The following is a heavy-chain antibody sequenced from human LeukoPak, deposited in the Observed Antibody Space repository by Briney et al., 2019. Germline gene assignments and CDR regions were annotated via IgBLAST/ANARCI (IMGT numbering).Heavy chain of an antibody. J-gene: IGHJ4*02. Sequence: SETLSLTCTVSGGSISSGGYYWSWIRQHPGKGLEWIGYIYYGGSTYYNPSLKSRVTISVDMSKNQFSLKLSSVTAADTAVYYCARGKKLLMAPFDYWGQGTLVTVSS. CDR1: GGSISSGGYY. V-gene: IGHV4-31*03. D-gene: IGHD2-15*01. CDR2: IYYGGST. CDR3: ARGKKLLMAPFDY.